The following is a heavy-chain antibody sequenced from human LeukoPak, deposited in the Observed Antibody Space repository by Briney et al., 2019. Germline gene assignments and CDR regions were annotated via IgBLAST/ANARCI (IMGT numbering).Heavy chain of an antibody. Sequence: PSETLSLTCTVSGGSISSYYWSWIRQPPGKGLEWIGYIYYSGSTNYNPSLKSRVTISVDTSKNQFSLKLSSVTAADTAVYYCARGGTGDRWGALDIWGQGTMVTVSS. CDR1: GGSISSYY. V-gene: IGHV4-59*01. CDR2: IYYSGST. D-gene: IGHD7-27*01. CDR3: ARGGTGDRWGALDI. J-gene: IGHJ3*02.